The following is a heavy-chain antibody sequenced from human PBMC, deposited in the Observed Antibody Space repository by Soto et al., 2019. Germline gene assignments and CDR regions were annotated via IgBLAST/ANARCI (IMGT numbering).Heavy chain of an antibody. J-gene: IGHJ5*02. CDR3: VRASYILPFDP. CDR2: IYHTGAA. Sequence: QLQLQESGSGLVKPSQTLSLTCAVSGGSIDSGGYSWNWIRQPPGTGMEWIGYIYHTGAAHYNASLEGRVSLSVDMSKNQFSLQMTSVTAADTAVYYCVRASYILPFDPWGQGIFVTVSS. V-gene: IGHV4-30-2*01. D-gene: IGHD2-21*01. CDR1: GGSIDSGGYS.